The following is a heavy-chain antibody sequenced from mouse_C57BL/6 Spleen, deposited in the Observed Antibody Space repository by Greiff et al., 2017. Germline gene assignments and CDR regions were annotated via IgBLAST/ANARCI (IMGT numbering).Heavy chain of an antibody. CDR3: VRHVADYDTGYYAMDY. D-gene: IGHD2-4*01. J-gene: IGHJ4*01. V-gene: IGHV10-1*01. CDR1: GFSFNTYA. CDR2: IRSKSNNYAT. Sequence: EVMLVESGGGLVQPKGSLKLSCAASGFSFNTYAMNWVRQAPGKGLEWVARIRSKSNNYATYYADSVKDRFTISRDDSESMLYLQMNNLKTEDTAMYYCVRHVADYDTGYYAMDYWGQGTSVTVSS.